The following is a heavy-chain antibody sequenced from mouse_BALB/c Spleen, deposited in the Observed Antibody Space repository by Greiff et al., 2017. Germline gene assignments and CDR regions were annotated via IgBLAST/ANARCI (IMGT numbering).Heavy chain of an antibody. J-gene: IGHJ3*01. Sequence: VQLQQSGPGLVKPSQSLSLTCTVTGYSITSDYAWNWIRQFPGNKLEWMGYISYSGSTSYNPSLKSRISITRDTSKNQFFLQLNSVTTEDTATYYCAGRYYGSWFAYWGQGTLVTVSA. CDR3: AGRYYGSWFAY. D-gene: IGHD1-2*01. CDR2: ISYSGST. CDR1: GYSITSDYA. V-gene: IGHV3-2*02.